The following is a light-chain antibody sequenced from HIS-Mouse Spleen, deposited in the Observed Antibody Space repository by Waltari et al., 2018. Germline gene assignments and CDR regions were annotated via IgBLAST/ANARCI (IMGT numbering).Light chain of an antibody. J-gene: IGLJ2*01. CDR2: EDS. CDR1: ALPKKY. Sequence: SYELTQPPSVSVSPGQTARITCSGDALPKKYAYWYQQNSGQAPVLVVYEDSNRPSGIPERFSGASSGTMATLTISGAQVEDEADYYCYSTDSSGNHRVFGGGTKLTVL. CDR3: YSTDSSGNHRV. V-gene: IGLV3-10*01.